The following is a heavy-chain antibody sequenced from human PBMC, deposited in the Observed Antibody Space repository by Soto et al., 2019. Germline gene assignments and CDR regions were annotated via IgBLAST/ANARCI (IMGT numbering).Heavy chain of an antibody. CDR2: IYYSGST. J-gene: IGHJ5*01. CDR3: TRRQQIWFGEHKCFDS. D-gene: IGHD3-10*01. CDR1: GGSISSSNYY. Sequence: SETLSLTCTVSGGSISSSNYYWGWICHPPGEGLEWIGSIYYSGSTYYNPSLKSRVTISVDSSKNQFSLKLSSLTATDTAVYYCTRRQQIWFGEHKCFDSWGPGNLVTVYS. V-gene: IGHV4-39*01.